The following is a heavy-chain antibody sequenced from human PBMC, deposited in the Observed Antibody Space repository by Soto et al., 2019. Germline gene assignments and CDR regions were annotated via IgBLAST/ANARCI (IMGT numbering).Heavy chain of an antibody. CDR2: ISAYNGNT. Sequence: QVQLVQSGAEVKKPGASVKVSCKASGYTFTSYGISWVRQAPGQGLEWMGWISAYNGNTKYAQKFQGRVTMTTDTATRPASMEVRSVRSDDTAVYYCARDAAAGLHDYWGQGTLVTVSS. CDR1: GYTFTSYG. CDR3: ARDAAAGLHDY. V-gene: IGHV1-18*01. J-gene: IGHJ4*02. D-gene: IGHD6-13*01.